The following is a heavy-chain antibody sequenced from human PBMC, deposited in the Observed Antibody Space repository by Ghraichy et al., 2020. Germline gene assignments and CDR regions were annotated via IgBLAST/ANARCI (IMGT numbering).Heavy chain of an antibody. J-gene: IGHJ4*02. CDR2: ISAYNCNT. Sequence: ASVKVSCKASGYTFTSYGISWVRQAPGQGLEWMGWISAYNCNTNYAQKLQGRVTMTTDTSTSTAYMELRSLRSDDTAVDYCARIGRDGYTTVYWGQGTLVTVSS. CDR3: ARIGRDGYTTVY. CDR1: GYTFTSYG. V-gene: IGHV1-18*01. D-gene: IGHD5-24*01.